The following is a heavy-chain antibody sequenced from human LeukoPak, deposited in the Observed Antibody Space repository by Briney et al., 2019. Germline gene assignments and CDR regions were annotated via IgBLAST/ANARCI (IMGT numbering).Heavy chain of an antibody. V-gene: IGHV1-69*04. D-gene: IGHD2-15*01. Sequence: ASVKVSCKASGGTFSSYAISWVRQAPGQGLEWMGRIIPILGIANYAQKFQGRVTITADKSTSTAYMEQSSLRSEDTAVYYCARAVGSCSGGSCTNYYYGMDVWGQGTTVTVSS. CDR2: IIPILGIA. CDR3: ARAVGSCSGGSCTNYYYGMDV. J-gene: IGHJ6*02. CDR1: GGTFSSYA.